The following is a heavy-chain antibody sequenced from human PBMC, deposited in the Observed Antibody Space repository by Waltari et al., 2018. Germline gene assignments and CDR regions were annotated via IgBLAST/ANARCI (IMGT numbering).Heavy chain of an antibody. CDR1: GFTFSSYS. J-gene: IGHJ4*02. V-gene: IGHV3-21*01. D-gene: IGHD2-15*01. Sequence: EVQLVESGGGLVKPGGSLRLSCAASGFTFSSYSMNWVRQAPGKGLEWVSSISSSSSYIYYADSVKGRFTISRDNAKNSLYLQMNSLRAEDTAVYYCARDQGGGLVVAALDYWGQGTLVTVSS. CDR3: ARDQGGGLVVAALDY. CDR2: ISSSSSYI.